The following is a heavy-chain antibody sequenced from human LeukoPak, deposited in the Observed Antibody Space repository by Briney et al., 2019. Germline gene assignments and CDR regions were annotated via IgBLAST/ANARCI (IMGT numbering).Heavy chain of an antibody. Sequence: GGSLRLSCAASGFTFGSYAMTWVRQAPGKGLEWVSSIDASGGSTYYADSVKGRFTISRDNSKNTLYLQMNSLRAEDTAVYYCARGGYSYGNDYWGQGTLVTVSS. V-gene: IGHV3-23*01. J-gene: IGHJ4*02. D-gene: IGHD5-18*01. CDR1: GFTFGSYA. CDR2: IDASGGST. CDR3: ARGGYSYGNDY.